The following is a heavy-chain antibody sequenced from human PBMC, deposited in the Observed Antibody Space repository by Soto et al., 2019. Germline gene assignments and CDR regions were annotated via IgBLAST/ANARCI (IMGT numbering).Heavy chain of an antibody. V-gene: IGHV3-11*06. CDR3: ARMATSSYGRDF. Sequence: GGSLRLSCASSGLTFTDYYMSWLRQAPGKGLEWISYISSSGTFTKYADSVEGRFTISRDNSNNSLFLQMNSLTFEDTAIYYCARMATSSYGRDFWGQGTLVTVYS. CDR1: GLTFTDYY. CDR2: ISSSGTFT. J-gene: IGHJ4*02. D-gene: IGHD3-10*01.